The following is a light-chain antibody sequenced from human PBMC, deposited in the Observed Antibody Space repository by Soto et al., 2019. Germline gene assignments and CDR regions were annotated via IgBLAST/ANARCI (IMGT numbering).Light chain of an antibody. CDR1: RSDVGGYNY. V-gene: IGLV2-14*01. CDR2: DVS. Sequence: QSALTQPACVSGSHGQSITISCTGTRSDVGGYNYVSWYQQHPGKAPKLMIYDVSNRPSGVSNRFSGSKSGNTASLTISGLQAEDEADYYCSSYTSSSTPVVFGGGTKLTAL. CDR3: SSYTSSSTPVV. J-gene: IGLJ2*01.